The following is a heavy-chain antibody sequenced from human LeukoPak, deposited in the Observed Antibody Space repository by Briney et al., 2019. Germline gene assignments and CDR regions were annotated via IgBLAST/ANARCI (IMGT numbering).Heavy chain of an antibody. V-gene: IGHV3-7*01. CDR3: ARAISGSA. CDR2: IKQDGSEK. J-gene: IGHJ5*02. Sequence: PGGSLRLSCVASGFSIGSYWMSWVRQAPGKGLEWVAKIKQDGSEKYYVDSVRGRFTISRDNAKNSVYLQMNSLRAEDTALYYCARAISGSAWGQGTLVTVSP. D-gene: IGHD3-10*01. CDR1: GFSIGSYW.